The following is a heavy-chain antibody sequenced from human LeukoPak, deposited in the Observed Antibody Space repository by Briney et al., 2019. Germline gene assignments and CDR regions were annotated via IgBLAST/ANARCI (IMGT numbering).Heavy chain of an antibody. CDR3: ARNFLDLWFGEPRPDAFDI. Sequence: SETLSLTCTVSGGSISSHYWSWIRQPPGKGLEWIGYMYHSGSTNYNPSLKSRVTISVDTSKNQFSLKLSSVTAADTAVYYCARNFLDLWFGEPRPDAFDIWGQGTMVTVSS. V-gene: IGHV4-59*11. CDR1: GGSISSHY. J-gene: IGHJ3*02. CDR2: MYHSGST. D-gene: IGHD3-10*01.